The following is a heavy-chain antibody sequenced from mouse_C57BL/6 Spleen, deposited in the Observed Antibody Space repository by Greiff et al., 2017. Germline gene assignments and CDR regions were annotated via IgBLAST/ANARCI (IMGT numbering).Heavy chain of an antibody. D-gene: IGHD1-1*01. Sequence: EVKLMESGGGLVQPGGSLSLSCAASGFTFTDYYMSWVRQPPGKALEWLGFIRNKANGYTTEYSASVKGRFTISRDNSQSILYLQMNALRAEDSATYYCARYASYGSSRWYFDVWGTGTTVTVSS. CDR1: GFTFTDYY. CDR3: ARYASYGSSRWYFDV. V-gene: IGHV7-3*01. J-gene: IGHJ1*03. CDR2: IRNKANGYTT.